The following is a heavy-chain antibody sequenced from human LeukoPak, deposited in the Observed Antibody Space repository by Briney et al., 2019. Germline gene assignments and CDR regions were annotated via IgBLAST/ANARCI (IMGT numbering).Heavy chain of an antibody. CDR1: GGSISSGGYS. D-gene: IGHD5-18*01. CDR2: IYDSGST. V-gene: IGHV4-30-2*01. CDR3: ARSQSRDTAMGFDY. Sequence: SETLSLTCAVSGGSISSGGYSWSWIRQPPGKGLEWIGNIYDSGSTYYYPSLKSRVTISVDRSKNQFSLKLSSVTAADTAVYYCARSQSRDTAMGFDYWGQGTLVTVSS. J-gene: IGHJ4*02.